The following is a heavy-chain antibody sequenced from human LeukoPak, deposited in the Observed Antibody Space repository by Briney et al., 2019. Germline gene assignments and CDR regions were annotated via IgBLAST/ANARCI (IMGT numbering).Heavy chain of an antibody. CDR2: ISTAGDT. Sequence: GGSLRLSCAASGFTFSRYDMHWVRQTTGKGLEWVSAISTAGDTYYPGSVKGRFTISRENAKNSLYLQMNSLRAGDTAVYYCARASYGDYGYYFDYWGQGPLVPVPS. CDR3: ARASYGDYGYYFDY. V-gene: IGHV3-13*01. J-gene: IGHJ4*02. CDR1: GFTFSRYD. D-gene: IGHD4-17*01.